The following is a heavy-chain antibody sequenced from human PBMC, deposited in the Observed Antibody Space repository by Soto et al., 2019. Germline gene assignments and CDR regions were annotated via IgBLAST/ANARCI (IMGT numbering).Heavy chain of an antibody. Sequence: PSTTLALTGAVWGGSFSGYYWSWLRQPPGKGLEWIGEINHSGSTNYNPSLKSRVTISVDTSKNQFSLKLSSVTAADTAVYYCARGRINIYYYYYGMDVWGQRTTVTVS. V-gene: IGHV4-34*01. CDR2: INHSGST. CDR1: GGSFSGYY. D-gene: IGHD3-3*02. J-gene: IGHJ6*02. CDR3: ARGRINIYYYYYGMDV.